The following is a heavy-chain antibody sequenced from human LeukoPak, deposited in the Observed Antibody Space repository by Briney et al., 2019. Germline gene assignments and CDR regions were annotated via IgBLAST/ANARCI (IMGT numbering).Heavy chain of an antibody. D-gene: IGHD6-19*01. CDR2: ISGYNGNT. Sequence: ASVKVSCKASGYTFTSYGISWVRQAPGQGLERMGWISGYNGNTNYAQKLQGRVTMTTDTSTSTAYMELKSLRSDGTAVYYCARADIRAIASSGWYGFDYWGQGTLVTVSS. J-gene: IGHJ4*02. V-gene: IGHV1-18*01. CDR1: GYTFTSYG. CDR3: ARADIRAIASSGWYGFDY.